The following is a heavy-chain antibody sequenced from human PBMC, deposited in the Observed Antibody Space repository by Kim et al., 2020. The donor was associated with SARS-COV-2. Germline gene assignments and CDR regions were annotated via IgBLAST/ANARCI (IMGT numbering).Heavy chain of an antibody. J-gene: IGHJ4*02. CDR3: ARSAFMVRGEFDY. V-gene: IGHV1-2*02. D-gene: IGHD3-10*01. Sequence: YAQKFQGRVTMTRDTSISTAYMELSRLRSDDTAVYYCARSAFMVRGEFDYWGQGTLVTVSS.